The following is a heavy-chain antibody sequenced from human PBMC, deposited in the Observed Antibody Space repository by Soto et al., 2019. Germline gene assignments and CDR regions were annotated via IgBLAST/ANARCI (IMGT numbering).Heavy chain of an antibody. V-gene: IGHV3-23*01. CDR3: AKPLLGYCSGGSCSPLSPYYYYYGMDV. D-gene: IGHD2-15*01. CDR2: ISGSGGST. Sequence: GGSLRLSCAASGFTFSSYAMSWVRQAPGKGLEWVSAISGSGGSTYYADSVKGRFTISRDNSKNTLYLQMNSLRAEDTAVYYCAKPLLGYCSGGSCSPLSPYYYYYGMDVWGQGTTVTVSS. CDR1: GFTFSSYA. J-gene: IGHJ6*02.